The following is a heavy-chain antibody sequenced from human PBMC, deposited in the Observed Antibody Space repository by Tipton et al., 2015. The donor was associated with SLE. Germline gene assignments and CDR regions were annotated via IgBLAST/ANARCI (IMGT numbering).Heavy chain of an antibody. J-gene: IGHJ3*02. CDR1: RFTFSTYG. CDR3: ARRNSESGAFDM. D-gene: IGHD3-10*01. V-gene: IGHV3-23*01. CDR2: ISGSDGST. Sequence: SLRLSCAASRFTFSTYGMRWVRQSPEKGLEWVSSISGSDGSTYYADSVKGRFTISRDNSKNTLYLQMNSLRAEDTAVYYCARRNSESGAFDMWGQGTSVTVSS.